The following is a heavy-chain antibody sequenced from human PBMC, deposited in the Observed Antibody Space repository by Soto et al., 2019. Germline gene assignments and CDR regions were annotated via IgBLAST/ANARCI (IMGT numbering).Heavy chain of an antibody. V-gene: IGHV2-5*02. CDR2: LYWVNDK. CDR3: AQRVTYSTNSSVGWFDP. J-gene: IGHJ5*02. CDR1: GLSLSTRGVG. Sequence: QITLKESGPALMEPTQTLTLTCSLSGLSLSTRGVGVGWLRQAPGKALECLAILYWVNDKRYNPSLKTRLTITKDTSKNQVVLTMTYMAPVDTAIYCCAQRVTYSTNSSVGWFDPLGQGTLVTVS. D-gene: IGHD4-4*01.